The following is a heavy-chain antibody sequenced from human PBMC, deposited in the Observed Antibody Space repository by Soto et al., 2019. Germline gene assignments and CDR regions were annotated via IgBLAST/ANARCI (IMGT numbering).Heavy chain of an antibody. CDR1: GGSISSSSYY. CDR3: ASLMVRGVIPHY. CDR2: IYYSGST. D-gene: IGHD3-10*01. V-gene: IGHV4-39*01. J-gene: IGHJ4*02. Sequence: QLQLQESGPGLVKPSETLSLTCTVSGGSISSSSYYWGWIRQPPGKGLEWIGSIYYSGSTYYNPYLKSRVPISVDTSKNQFSLKLSSVTAADTAVYYCASLMVRGVIPHYWGQGTLVTVSS.